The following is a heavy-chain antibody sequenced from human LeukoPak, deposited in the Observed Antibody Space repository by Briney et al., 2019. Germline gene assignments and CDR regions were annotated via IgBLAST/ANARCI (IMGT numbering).Heavy chain of an antibody. CDR1: GGSISSYY. Sequence: PSETLSLTCTVSGGSISSYYWSWIRQPAGKGLDWIGRLYTSGSTNYNPSLKSRVTMSVDTSKNEFSLKLSSVTAADTAVYYCAREGRWGSNAVDIWGQGTMVTVSS. J-gene: IGHJ3*02. CDR3: AREGRWGSNAVDI. V-gene: IGHV4-4*07. D-gene: IGHD7-27*01. CDR2: LYTSGST.